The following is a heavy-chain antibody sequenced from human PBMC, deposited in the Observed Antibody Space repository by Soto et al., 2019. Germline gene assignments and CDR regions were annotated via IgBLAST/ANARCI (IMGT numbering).Heavy chain of an antibody. Sequence: PSETLYLTCTVSGGSISNFYWCWVRLSPGKGLVWIGYVYYTGSTSYNPSLKRRVTFSADSSRGQFSLRLNSVTAADTAVYYCARTVLGPDLLADSFVDYYYYMDVWGQGTTVT. V-gene: IGHV4-59*08. J-gene: IGHJ6*03. CDR3: ARTVLGPDLLADSFVDYYYYMDV. D-gene: IGHD3-9*01. CDR2: VYYTGST. CDR1: GGSISNFY.